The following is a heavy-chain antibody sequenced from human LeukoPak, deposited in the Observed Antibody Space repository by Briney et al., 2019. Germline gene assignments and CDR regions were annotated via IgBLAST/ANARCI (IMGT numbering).Heavy chain of an antibody. CDR1: GYTFTSYG. Sequence: GASVKVSCKASGYTFTSYGISWVRQAPGQGLEWMGWISAYNGNTNYAQKLQGRVTMTTDTSTSTAYMELSSLRSEDTAVYYCAKDLRQWLVLGNYFDYWGQGTLVTVSS. D-gene: IGHD6-19*01. CDR2: ISAYNGNT. J-gene: IGHJ4*02. V-gene: IGHV1-18*01. CDR3: AKDLRQWLVLGNYFDY.